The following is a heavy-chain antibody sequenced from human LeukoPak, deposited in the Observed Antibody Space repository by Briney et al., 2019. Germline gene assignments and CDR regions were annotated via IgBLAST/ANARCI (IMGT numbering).Heavy chain of an antibody. CDR3: AREAWYDFWSGYYNPLYFDY. Sequence: GGSLRLSCAASGFTFSSYWMSWVRQAPGKGLEWVANIKQDGSEKYYVDSVKGRFTISRDNAKNSLYLQMNSLRAEGTAVYYCAREAWYDFWSGYYNPLYFDYWGQGTLVTVSS. CDR1: GFTFSSYW. CDR2: IKQDGSEK. J-gene: IGHJ4*02. V-gene: IGHV3-7*03. D-gene: IGHD3-3*01.